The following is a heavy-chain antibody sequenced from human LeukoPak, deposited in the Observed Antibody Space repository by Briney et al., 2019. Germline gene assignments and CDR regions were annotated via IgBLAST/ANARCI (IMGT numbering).Heavy chain of an antibody. Sequence: KTSETLSLTCTVSGVSISGSDYYWGWIRQPPGKGLEWNGSIYYSGGTFYNPSLKSRVAISVDTSKNQFSLNLISVTAADTAVYYCARDDGRGVVTPYWGQGTLVTVSS. V-gene: IGHV4-39*07. CDR1: GVSISGSDYY. CDR2: IYYSGGT. D-gene: IGHD2-21*02. J-gene: IGHJ4*02. CDR3: ARDDGRGVVTPY.